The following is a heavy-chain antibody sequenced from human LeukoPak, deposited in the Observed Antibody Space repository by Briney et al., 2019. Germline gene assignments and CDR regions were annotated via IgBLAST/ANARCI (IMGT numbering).Heavy chain of an antibody. Sequence: LRLSCAASGFTVSSNYMSWVRQAPGKGLEWIGYIYYSGSTNYNPSLKSRVTILVDTSKNQFSLKLTSVTAADTAVYYCARRGFRTSDYYDSSGYYSYFDYWGQGTLVTVSS. CDR2: IYYSGST. D-gene: IGHD3-22*01. J-gene: IGHJ4*02. CDR1: GFTVSSNY. V-gene: IGHV4-59*02. CDR3: ARRGFRTSDYYDSSGYYSYFDY.